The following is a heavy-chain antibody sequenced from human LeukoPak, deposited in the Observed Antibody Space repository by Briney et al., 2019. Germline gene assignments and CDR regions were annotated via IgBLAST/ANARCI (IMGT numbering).Heavy chain of an antibody. D-gene: IGHD6-13*01. CDR1: GFPSSDYG. V-gene: IGHV3-30*03. Sequence: PGGSLTLSCAASGFPSSDYGKHWVRQAPGKGLEWVALISYDGGNKFYADSVRDRFTISRDNSKNTLFLQMNSLRAEDTAVYYCARYGSIAASGTFDYWGQRTLVTVSS. J-gene: IGHJ4*02. CDR2: ISYDGGNK. CDR3: ARYGSIAASGTFDY.